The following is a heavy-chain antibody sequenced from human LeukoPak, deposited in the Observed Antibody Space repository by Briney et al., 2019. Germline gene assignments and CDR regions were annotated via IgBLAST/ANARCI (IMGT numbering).Heavy chain of an antibody. D-gene: IGHD3-10*01. CDR3: AKRSRGMYYYGSGSYLGPFDY. J-gene: IGHJ4*02. Sequence: GGSLRLSCAASGFTFSSYSMNWVRQAPGKGLEWVSYISSSSSTIYYADSVKGRFTIFRDNAKNSLYLQMNSLRAEDTAVYYCAKRSRGMYYYGSGSYLGPFDYWGQGTLVTVSS. CDR1: GFTFSSYS. V-gene: IGHV3-48*01. CDR2: ISSSSSTI.